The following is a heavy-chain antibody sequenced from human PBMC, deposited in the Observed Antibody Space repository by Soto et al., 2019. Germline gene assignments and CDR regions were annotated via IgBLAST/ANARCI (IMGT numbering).Heavy chain of an antibody. CDR2: IYYTGRT. Sequence: PSETRSLPCTVPDGSVRTESPYWSWSRQTPGKGRGWIGYIYYTGRTNSNPSIKGRVTMPVDTSRHQVSRGLRSGTRADPAVSYCARDQYDFRSVSHYYAMEVWGQGTKVTGS. CDR1: DGSVRTESPY. V-gene: IGHV4-61*01. D-gene: IGHD3-3*01. J-gene: IGHJ6*02. CDR3: ARDQYDFRSVSHYYAMEV.